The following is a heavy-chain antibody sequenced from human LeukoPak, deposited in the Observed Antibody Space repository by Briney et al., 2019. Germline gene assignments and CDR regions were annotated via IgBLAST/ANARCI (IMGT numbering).Heavy chain of an antibody. D-gene: IGHD2-15*01. Sequence: ASVKVPCKVSGYTLTELSMHWVRQPPGKGLEWMGGFDPEDGETIYAQKFQGRVTMTEDTSTDTAYMELSSLRSEDTAVYYCATGVGAAPYYFDYWGQGTLVTVSS. CDR2: FDPEDGET. J-gene: IGHJ4*02. CDR1: GYTLTELS. V-gene: IGHV1-24*01. CDR3: ATGVGAAPYYFDY.